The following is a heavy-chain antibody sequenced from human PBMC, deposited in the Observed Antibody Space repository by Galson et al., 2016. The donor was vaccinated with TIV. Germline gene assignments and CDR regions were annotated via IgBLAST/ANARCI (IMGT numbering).Heavy chain of an antibody. D-gene: IGHD3-22*01. CDR2: TCHTETT. J-gene: IGHJ5*02. Sequence: SETLSLTCAVSGYPISSGYYWGWVRQPPGKGLEWLGNTCHTETTYYNPSLESRVSISVDTSKNQFSLRLSSVTAADTAVYYCVRIGMLRESCSCYACPGIFDTWGQGILVTVSS. CDR1: GYPISSGYY. CDR3: VRIGMLRESCSCYACPGIFDT. V-gene: IGHV4-38-2*01.